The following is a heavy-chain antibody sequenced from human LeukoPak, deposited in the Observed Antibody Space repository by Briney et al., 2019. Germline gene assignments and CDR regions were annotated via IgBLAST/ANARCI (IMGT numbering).Heavy chain of an antibody. CDR3: ARDLKAAAGAPDY. Sequence: GGSLRLSCAASGFTFSSYSMNWVRQAPGKGLEWVSSISNSSSYIYYADSVKGRFTISRDNAKNSLYLQMNSLRAEDTAVYYCARDLKAAAGAPDYWGQGTLVTVSS. D-gene: IGHD6-13*01. CDR1: GFTFSSYS. J-gene: IGHJ4*02. CDR2: ISNSSSYI. V-gene: IGHV3-21*01.